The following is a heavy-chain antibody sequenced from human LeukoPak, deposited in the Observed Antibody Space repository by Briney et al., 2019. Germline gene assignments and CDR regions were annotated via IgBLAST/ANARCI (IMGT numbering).Heavy chain of an antibody. CDR2: IKSDGST. CDR3: ARAPSEIGGYYPEYFRH. D-gene: IGHD3-22*01. V-gene: IGHV3-74*01. J-gene: IGHJ1*01. Sequence: GGSLGLSCAASGFTFSTYWMHWVRHAPGKGLVWVSRIKSDGSTNYADSVKGRFTISRDNAKNTVSLQMNSLRPEDTGVYYCARAPSEIGGYYPEYFRHWGQGTLVTVSS. CDR1: GFTFSTYW.